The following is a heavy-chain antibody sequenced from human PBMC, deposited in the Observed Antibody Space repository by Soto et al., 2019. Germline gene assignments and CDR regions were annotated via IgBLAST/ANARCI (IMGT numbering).Heavy chain of an antibody. V-gene: IGHV3-23*01. J-gene: IGHJ6*02. CDR3: AKYNYYTSRYYYGAGSYYGIDV. CDR2: ISGRGGST. CDR1: GFTFSSYA. Sequence: EVQLLESGGGLVQPGGSLRLSCAASGFTFSSYAMSWVRQAPGKGLEWVSAISGRGGSTYYADSVKGRFTISRDNSKTTRYMKMNNLRAEDTAVYYCAKYNYYTSRYYYGAGSYYGIDVWGQGTTVTVSS. D-gene: IGHD3-10*01.